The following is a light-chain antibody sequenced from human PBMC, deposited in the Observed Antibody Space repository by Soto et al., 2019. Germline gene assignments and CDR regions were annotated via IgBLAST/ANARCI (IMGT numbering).Light chain of an antibody. Sequence: QSVLTQPASVSGSPGQSITISCSGTSSDVGSYDHVAWYQQFPGKTPKLMIYEVSNRPSGVSSRFSGSKSGNTASLTISGIQAEDDADHHRISYTPSSTSYVFGSRTKSP. V-gene: IGLV2-14*01. CDR1: SSDVGSYDH. CDR3: ISYTPSSTSYV. J-gene: IGLJ1*01. CDR2: EVS.